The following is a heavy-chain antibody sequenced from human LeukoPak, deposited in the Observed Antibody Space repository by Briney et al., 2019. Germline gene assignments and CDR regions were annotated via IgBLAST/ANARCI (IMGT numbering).Heavy chain of an antibody. J-gene: IGHJ3*02. CDR3: ARVRSSGLTPHHAFDI. D-gene: IGHD6-19*01. CDR1: GDSITSDKW. CDR2: IHHSKGS. V-gene: IGHV4-4*02. Sequence: SETLSLTCAVSGDSITSDKWWTWVRQPPGKGLEWIGEIHHSKGSNYYPSLKSRVTISVDKSKNQFSLELDSVTAADTAVYYCARVRSSGLTPHHAFDIWGQGTMVTVSS.